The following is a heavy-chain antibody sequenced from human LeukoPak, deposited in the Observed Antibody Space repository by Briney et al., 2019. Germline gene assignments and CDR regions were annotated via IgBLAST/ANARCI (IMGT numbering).Heavy chain of an antibody. CDR3: ARHTESHSSGWYLDY. CDR1: GYPFTTYW. V-gene: IGHV5-51*01. D-gene: IGHD6-19*01. J-gene: IGHJ4*02. CDR2: IYPGDSDT. Sequence: GESLQISCQGSGYPFTTYWIAWVRQMPGQGLEWMGIIYPGDSDTRYSPSFQGQVTISADKSISTAYLQWSSLKASDTAMYYCARHTESHSSGWYLDYWGQGTLVTVSS.